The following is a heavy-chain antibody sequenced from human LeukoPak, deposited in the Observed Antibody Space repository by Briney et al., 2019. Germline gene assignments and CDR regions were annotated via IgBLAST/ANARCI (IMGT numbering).Heavy chain of an antibody. J-gene: IGHJ5*02. CDR2: INPNSGGT. V-gene: IGHV1-2*02. D-gene: IGHD3-10*01. Sequence: ASVKVSCKASGYTFTGYYMHWVRQAPGQGLEWMGWINPNSGGTNYAQKFQGRVTMTRDTSISAAYMELSRLRSDDTAVYYCARDPILLWFGDLKIPGWFDPWGQGTLVTVSS. CDR1: GYTFTGYY. CDR3: ARDPILLWFGDLKIPGWFDP.